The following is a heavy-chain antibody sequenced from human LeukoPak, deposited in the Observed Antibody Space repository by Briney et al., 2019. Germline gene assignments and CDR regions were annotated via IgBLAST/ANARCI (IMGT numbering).Heavy chain of an antibody. J-gene: IGHJ4*02. V-gene: IGHV3-23*01. CDR3: AKVNSYHPYF. CDR1: GFTFSSYS. CDR2: IDVTTGIS. Sequence: PGGSLRLSCAASGFTFSSYSMSWVRQAPGKWLEWVSTIDVTTGISYYADSVKGRFTISRDNFQNTLFLQLNNLRVDDTAVYYCAKVNSYHPYFWRQGTLVTVSS. D-gene: IGHD1-14*01.